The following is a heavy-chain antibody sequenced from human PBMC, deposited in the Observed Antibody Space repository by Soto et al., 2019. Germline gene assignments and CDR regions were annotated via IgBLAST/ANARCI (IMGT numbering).Heavy chain of an antibody. J-gene: IGHJ3*02. V-gene: IGHV3-30-3*01. D-gene: IGHD6-19*01. CDR3: ARATSGWYKDAFDI. CDR1: GFTFSSYA. CDR2: ISYDGSNK. Sequence: QVQLVESGGGVVQPGRSLRLSCAASGFTFSSYAMHWVRQAPGKGLEWVAVISYDGSNKYYADSVKGRFTISRDNSQNPRYLQMNSLRAEDTAVYYCARATSGWYKDAFDIWGQGTMVTVSS.